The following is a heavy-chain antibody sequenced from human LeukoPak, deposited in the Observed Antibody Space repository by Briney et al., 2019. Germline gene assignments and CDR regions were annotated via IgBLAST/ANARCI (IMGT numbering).Heavy chain of an antibody. CDR1: GYTFTGYY. D-gene: IGHD3-3*01. CDR2: INPNSGGT. V-gene: IGHV1-2*02. CDR3: ARGGYDFRSGYPYYYYYYMDV. Sequence: GASVKVSCKASGYTFTGYYMHWVRQAPGQGLEWMGWINPNSGGTNYAQKFQGRVTMTRDTSISTAYMELSRLRSDDTAVYYCARGGYDFRSGYPYYYYYYMDVWGKGTTVTVSS. J-gene: IGHJ6*03.